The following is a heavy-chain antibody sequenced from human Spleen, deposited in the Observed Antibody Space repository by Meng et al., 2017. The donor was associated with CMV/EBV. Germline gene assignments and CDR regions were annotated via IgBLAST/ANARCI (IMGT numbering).Heavy chain of an antibody. V-gene: IGHV3-74*01. CDR2: ISGDGTTT. CDR3: ARDGGYYGSSGNYYDV. CDR1: GFTFSSYW. Sequence: GESLKISCAASGFTFSSYWMHWVRQGPGKRLVWVSRISGDGTTTTYADSVKGRLTISRDNADNTLYLQMNSLRADDTAVYYCARDGGYYGSSGNYYDVWGQGTLVTVSS. J-gene: IGHJ4*02. D-gene: IGHD3-22*01.